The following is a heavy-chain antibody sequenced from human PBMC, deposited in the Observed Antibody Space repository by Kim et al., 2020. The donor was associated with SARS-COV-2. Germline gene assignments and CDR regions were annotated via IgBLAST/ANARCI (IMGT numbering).Heavy chain of an antibody. J-gene: IGHJ4*02. CDR3: ARPSTRIAAAGSGGVDY. D-gene: IGHD6-13*01. V-gene: IGHV4-39*01. Sequence: LKRRVTIAVDTSKNQFSLKLSSVTAADTAVYYCARPSTRIAAAGSGGVDYWGQGTLVTVSS.